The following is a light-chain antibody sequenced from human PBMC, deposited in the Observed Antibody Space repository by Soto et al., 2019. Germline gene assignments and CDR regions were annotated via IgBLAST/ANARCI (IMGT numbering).Light chain of an antibody. CDR3: SSYTSSRTL. J-gene: IGLJ1*01. CDR1: STDVGSYNY. V-gene: IGLV2-14*01. Sequence: QSALTQPASVSGSPGQSITISCTGTSTDVGSYNYVSWYQQHPGKAPKLMIYAVRDRPSGISSRFSGSKSGNTASLTISGLQTEDEADYYCSSYTSSRTLFGTGTKVTVL. CDR2: AVR.